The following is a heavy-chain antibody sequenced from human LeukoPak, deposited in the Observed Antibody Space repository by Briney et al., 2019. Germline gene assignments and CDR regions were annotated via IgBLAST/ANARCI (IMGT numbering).Heavy chain of an antibody. CDR1: GFTFNEYT. CDR2: ISWDGSNT. CDR3: ARDHFAVAGNLDY. V-gene: IGHV3-43*01. J-gene: IGHJ4*02. Sequence: GGSLRLSCVVSGFTFNEYTMHWVRQAPGKGLEWVSLISWDGSNTYYADSVKGRFTISRDNAKSSLYLQMNSLRAEDTAVYYCARDHFAVAGNLDYWGQGTLVTVSS. D-gene: IGHD6-19*01.